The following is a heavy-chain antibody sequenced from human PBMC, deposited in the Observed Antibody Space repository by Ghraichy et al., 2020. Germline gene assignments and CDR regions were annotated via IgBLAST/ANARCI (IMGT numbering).Heavy chain of an antibody. Sequence: GGSLRLSCAASGFTFTSYWLSWVRQAPGKGLEWVAYIQQHGTEKNYVESVKGRFTISRDNAKKSLYLEMNSLRAEDTAVYYCVGVMEGAFDMWGQGTMVTASS. J-gene: IGHJ3*02. D-gene: IGHD3-10*01. CDR1: GFTFTSYW. CDR3: VGVMEGAFDM. V-gene: IGHV3-7*03. CDR2: IQQHGTEK.